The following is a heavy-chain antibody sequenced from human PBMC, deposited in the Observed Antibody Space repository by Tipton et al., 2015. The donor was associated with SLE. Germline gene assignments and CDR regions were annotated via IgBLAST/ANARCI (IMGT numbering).Heavy chain of an antibody. CDR3: ARGILGDPVAFDI. CDR2: IKQDGSEK. J-gene: IGHJ3*02. D-gene: IGHD1-26*01. CDR1: GFTFSSLW. V-gene: IGHV3-7*04. Sequence: SLRLSCAASGFTFSSLWINWVRQAPGKGLEWVANIKQDGSEKYYVNSVKGRFTISRDNAKNSLYLQMNTLRAEDTAVYYCARGILGDPVAFDIWGQGTMAIVSS.